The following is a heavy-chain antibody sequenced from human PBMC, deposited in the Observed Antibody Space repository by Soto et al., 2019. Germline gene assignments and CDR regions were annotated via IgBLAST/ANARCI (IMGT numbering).Heavy chain of an antibody. CDR3: ARGVKYHDILTGSYYFDY. Sequence: QVQLQESGPGLVKPSGTLSLTCAVSGGSISSSNWWSWVRQPPGKGLEWIGEIYHSGSTNYNPSLKSRVTISVDKSKNHFSLKLSSVTAADTAVYYCARGVKYHDILTGSYYFDYWGQGTLVTVSS. CDR2: IYHSGST. D-gene: IGHD3-9*01. J-gene: IGHJ4*02. V-gene: IGHV4-4*02. CDR1: GGSISSSNW.